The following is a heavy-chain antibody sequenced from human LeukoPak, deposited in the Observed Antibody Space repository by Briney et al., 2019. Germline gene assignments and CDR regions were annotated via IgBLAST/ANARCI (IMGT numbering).Heavy chain of an antibody. Sequence: PSGTLSLTCAVSGGSISSSNWWSWVRQPPGKGLEWIGEIYHSGSTNYNPSLKSRVTISVDKSKNQFSLKPSSVTAADTAVYYCARTEAAAGRGPPDYWGQGTLVTVSS. CDR3: ARTEAAAGRGPPDY. CDR2: IYHSGST. D-gene: IGHD6-13*01. CDR1: GGSISSSNW. J-gene: IGHJ4*02. V-gene: IGHV4-4*02.